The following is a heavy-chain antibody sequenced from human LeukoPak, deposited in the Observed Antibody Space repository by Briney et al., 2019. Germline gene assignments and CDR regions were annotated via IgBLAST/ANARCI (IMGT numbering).Heavy chain of an antibody. Sequence: ASVKVSCKASGYTFTNYGINWVRQAPGQGLEWMGWISAYNGNANYAQKFQGRVTMTTDTSTSTAYVELRSLTSDDTAAYYCARVAVAQYYFDYWGQGTLVTVSS. V-gene: IGHV1-18*01. D-gene: IGHD4-23*01. CDR3: ARVAVAQYYFDY. CDR1: GYTFTNYG. CDR2: ISAYNGNA. J-gene: IGHJ4*02.